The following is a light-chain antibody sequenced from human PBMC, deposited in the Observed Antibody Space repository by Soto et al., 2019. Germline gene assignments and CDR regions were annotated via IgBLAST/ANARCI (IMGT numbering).Light chain of an antibody. CDR2: GAS. V-gene: IGKV3-15*01. J-gene: IGKJ2*01. Sequence: EVVMTQSPATLSVSPGERVTLSCSARQSIFTNLAWSQHKPGQAPRLLIYGASTRATGFPARFSGSGYGTEFTLTFSSLQSEDFAIYYCQQHNNWPYTFGQGTKLEIK. CDR1: QSIFTN. CDR3: QQHNNWPYT.